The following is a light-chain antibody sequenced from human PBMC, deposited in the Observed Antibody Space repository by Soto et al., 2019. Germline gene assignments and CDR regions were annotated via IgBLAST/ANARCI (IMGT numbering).Light chain of an antibody. CDR3: HQRSDWPIT. V-gene: IGKV3-11*01. Sequence: EIVLTQSPATLSLSPGERATLFCSASQSVSGYLAWYQQKPGQAPRLVIHDVSRRAPDIPARFSGRGSGIDFTLTISSLEPEDFAVYYCHQRSDWPITFGQGTKLQ. J-gene: IGKJ2*01. CDR1: QSVSGY. CDR2: DVS.